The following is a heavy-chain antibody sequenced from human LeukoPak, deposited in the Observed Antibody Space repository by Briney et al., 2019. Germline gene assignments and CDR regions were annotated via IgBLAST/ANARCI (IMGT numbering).Heavy chain of an antibody. Sequence: KPSETLSLTCAVYGGSFSGYYWSWIRQPPGEGLEWIGEIDQGGGTNHNPSLKSRVTLSVDRSKSQFSLRLSSVTAADTALYYCARAYGGRFDYWGHGALVTVS. CDR3: ARAYGGRFDY. J-gene: IGHJ4*01. CDR2: IDQGGGT. CDR1: GGSFSGYY. D-gene: IGHD4-23*01. V-gene: IGHV4-34*01.